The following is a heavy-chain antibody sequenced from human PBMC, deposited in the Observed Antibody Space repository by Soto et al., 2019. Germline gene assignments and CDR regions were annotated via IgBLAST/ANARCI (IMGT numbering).Heavy chain of an antibody. CDR3: AREGYCSSTSCYKGIYYYYYGMDV. Sequence: ASEKVSCKASGYTFTSYGISWVRQAPGQGLEWMGWISAYNGNTNYAQKLQGRVTMTTDTCTSTAYMELRSLRSDDTAVYYCAREGYCSSTSCYKGIYYYYYGMDVWGQGTTVTVAS. D-gene: IGHD2-2*02. J-gene: IGHJ6*02. V-gene: IGHV1-18*01. CDR1: GYTFTSYG. CDR2: ISAYNGNT.